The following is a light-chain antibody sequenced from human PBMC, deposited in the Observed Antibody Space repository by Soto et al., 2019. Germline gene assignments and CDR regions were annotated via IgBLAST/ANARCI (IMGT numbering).Light chain of an antibody. CDR2: EVS. CDR1: SGDVGGYKF. J-gene: IGLJ1*01. V-gene: IGLV2-14*01. Sequence: QSALTQPASVSGSPGQSITIYCTGTSGDVGGYKFVSWYQQHPGKAPKLMIYEVSNRPSGVSSRFSGSKSGNTASLTISGVQAEDEADYFCGSYTGNMYVFGNGTKLTVL. CDR3: GSYTGNMYV.